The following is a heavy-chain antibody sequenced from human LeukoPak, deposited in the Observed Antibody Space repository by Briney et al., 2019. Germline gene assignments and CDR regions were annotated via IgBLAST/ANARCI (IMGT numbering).Heavy chain of an antibody. V-gene: IGHV5-51*01. CDR2: IYPGDSDT. CDR3: ARQMQTYYYDSSGSRQVYYFDY. J-gene: IGHJ4*02. Sequence: GESLQISCKGSGYSFTSYWIGWVRQLPGKGLEWMGIIYPGDSDTRYSPSFQGQVTISADKSIRTAYLQWSSLKASDTAMYYCARQMQTYYYDSSGSRQVYYFDYWGQGTLVTVSS. D-gene: IGHD3-22*01. CDR1: GYSFTSYW.